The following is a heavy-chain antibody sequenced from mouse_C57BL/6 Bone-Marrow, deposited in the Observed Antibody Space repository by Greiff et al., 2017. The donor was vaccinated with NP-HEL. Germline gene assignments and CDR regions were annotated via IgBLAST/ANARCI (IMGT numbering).Heavy chain of an antibody. Sequence: EVQLVESGGGLVQPGGSMKLSCVASGFTFSNYWMNWVRQSPGKGLEWVAQIRLKSDNYATHYAESVKGRFTISRDDSKSSVYLQMNNLRAEDTGIYYCTVLGAMDYWGQGTSVTVSS. CDR1: GFTFSNYW. J-gene: IGHJ4*01. V-gene: IGHV6-3*01. CDR2: IRLKSDNYAT. CDR3: TVLGAMDY. D-gene: IGHD4-1*01.